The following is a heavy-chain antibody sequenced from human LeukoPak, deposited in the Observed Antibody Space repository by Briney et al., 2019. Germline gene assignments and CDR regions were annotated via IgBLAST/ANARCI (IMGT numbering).Heavy chain of an antibody. CDR1: GGSISSYY. Sequence: SETLSLTCTVSGGSISSYYWSWIRQPPGKGLEWIGYIYYSGSTNYNPSLKSRVTISVDTSKNQFSLKLSSVTAADTAVYYCARLRLTMVRGVILYFDYWGQGTLVTVSS. V-gene: IGHV4-59*01. D-gene: IGHD3-10*01. J-gene: IGHJ4*02. CDR3: ARLRLTMVRGVILYFDY. CDR2: IYYSGST.